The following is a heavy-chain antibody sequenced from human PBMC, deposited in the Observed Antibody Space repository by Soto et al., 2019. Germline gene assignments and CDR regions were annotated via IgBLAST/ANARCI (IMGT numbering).Heavy chain of an antibody. CDR2: INPSGGST. CDR3: ARDLWESSGPPGNENYYFDY. CDR1: GYTFTSYY. Sequence: QVQLVQSGAEVKKPGASVKVSCKASGYTFTSYYMHWVRQAPGQGLEWMGIINPSGGSTSYAQKFQGRVTMTRDTSTSTVYMELRSLRSEDTAVYYCARDLWESSGPPGNENYYFDYWGQGTLVTVSS. V-gene: IGHV1-46*03. D-gene: IGHD6-19*01. J-gene: IGHJ4*02.